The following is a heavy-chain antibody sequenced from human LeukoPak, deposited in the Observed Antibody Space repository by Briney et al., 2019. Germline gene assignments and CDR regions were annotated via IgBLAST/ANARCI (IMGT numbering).Heavy chain of an antibody. D-gene: IGHD2-2*01. CDR1: GGSFSGYY. CDR2: ISGSGGTT. J-gene: IGHJ4*02. CDR3: AKRTCSSTSCPFDY. V-gene: IGHV3-23*01. Sequence: ETLSLTCAVYGGSFSGYYWSWVRQPPGKGLEWVSAISGSGGTTYYADSVKGRFTISRDNSKNTLYLQMNSLRAEDTAVYYCAKRTCSSTSCPFDYWGQGTLVTVSS.